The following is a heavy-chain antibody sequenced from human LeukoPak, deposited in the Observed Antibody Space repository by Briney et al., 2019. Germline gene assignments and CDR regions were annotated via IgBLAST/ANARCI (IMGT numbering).Heavy chain of an antibody. CDR3: AGDGYNSRRFFDY. J-gene: IGHJ4*02. CDR1: GYTFNAYC. V-gene: IGHV1-2*02. CDR2: INPNSGGS. Sequence: ASVKVSCKTSGYTFNAYCMHWVRQAPGQGLEWMGWINPNSGGSNYAQKFQGRVTMTSDTSINTAYMELSRLISDDTAVYYCAGDGYNSRRFFDYWGQGTLVTVSS. D-gene: IGHD5-24*01.